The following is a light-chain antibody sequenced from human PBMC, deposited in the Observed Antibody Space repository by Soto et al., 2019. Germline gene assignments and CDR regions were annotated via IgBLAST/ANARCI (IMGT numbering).Light chain of an antibody. CDR2: KAS. J-gene: IGKJ1*01. CDR3: QQYNDNWT. CDR1: QSISSW. V-gene: IGKV1-5*03. Sequence: DIQMTKSPSTLSASVGDRVTITCRASQSISSWLAWYQQKPGQAPKLLIYKASTLQSGVPSRFSSSGSGTEFTLAISSLQPDDSATYYCQQYNDNWTFGQGTKVEIK.